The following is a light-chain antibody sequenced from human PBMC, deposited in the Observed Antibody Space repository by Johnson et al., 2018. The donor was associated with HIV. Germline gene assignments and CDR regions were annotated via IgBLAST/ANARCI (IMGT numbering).Light chain of an antibody. Sequence: QSLLTQAPSVSAAPGQKVTISCSGSSSNIGNNHVSWYQHFSGTAPKLLIYENNKRPSGIPDRFSGSKSGTSATLGITGLQTGDEADYYCGTWDNSLGVFFVFGTGTEVTVL. J-gene: IGLJ1*01. V-gene: IGLV1-51*02. CDR3: GTWDNSLGVFFV. CDR1: SSNIGNNH. CDR2: ENN.